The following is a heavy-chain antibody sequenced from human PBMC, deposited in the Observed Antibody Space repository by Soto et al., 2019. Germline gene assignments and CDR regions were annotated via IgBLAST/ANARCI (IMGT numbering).Heavy chain of an antibody. J-gene: IGHJ6*02. V-gene: IGHV4-34*01. CDR2: INHSGST. CDR1: GGSFSGYY. CDR3: ASVDTAMVTYYYYGMDV. Sequence: PSETLSLTCAVYGGSFSGYYWSWIRQPPGKGLEWIGEINHSGSTNYNPSLKSRVTISVDTSKNQFSLKLSSVTAADTAVYYCASVDTAMVTYYYYGMDVWGQGTTVTVSS. D-gene: IGHD5-18*01.